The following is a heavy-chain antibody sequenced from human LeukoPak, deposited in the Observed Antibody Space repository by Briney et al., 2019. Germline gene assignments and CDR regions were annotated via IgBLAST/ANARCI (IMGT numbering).Heavy chain of an antibody. Sequence: PGGSLRVSCAASGFSFTKYAMDWVRQAPGKGLECVAIISKDGSMRYYADSVKGRFTVSRDNSNNAVYLQMNSLKSEDTAVYYCAGEKFDIWGQGTMVTVSA. CDR3: AGEKFDI. CDR2: ISKDGSMR. J-gene: IGHJ3*02. CDR1: GFSFTKYA. V-gene: IGHV3-30*04.